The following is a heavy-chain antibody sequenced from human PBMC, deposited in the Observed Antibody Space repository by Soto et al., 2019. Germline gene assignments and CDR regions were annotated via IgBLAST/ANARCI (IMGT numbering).Heavy chain of an antibody. J-gene: IGHJ6*02. CDR1: GGSISRYY. D-gene: IGHD2-21*02. Sequence: SETLYLTCTVSGGSISRYYWSWIRQPPGKGLECIGYLYNAGSTIYNPSLESRVTISVDMSQNQFSLNLNYVTAADTAVYYCARDLWGYCGTDCYPLDVWGQGTTVTVS. CDR2: LYNAGST. CDR3: ARDLWGYCGTDCYPLDV. V-gene: IGHV4-59*01.